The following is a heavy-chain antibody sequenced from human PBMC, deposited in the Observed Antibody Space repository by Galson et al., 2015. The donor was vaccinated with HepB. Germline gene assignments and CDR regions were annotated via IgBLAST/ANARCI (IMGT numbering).Heavy chain of an antibody. CDR3: ARGVRYFDWLSPPDY. CDR2: INAGSGNT. V-gene: IGHV1-3*01. CDR1: GYTFTSYA. Sequence: SVKVSCKASGYTFTSYAMHWVRQAPGQRLEWMGWINAGSGNTKYSQKFQGRVTITRDTSASTAYMELSSLRSEDTAVYYCARGVRYFDWLSPPDYWGQGTLVTVSS. D-gene: IGHD3-9*01. J-gene: IGHJ4*02.